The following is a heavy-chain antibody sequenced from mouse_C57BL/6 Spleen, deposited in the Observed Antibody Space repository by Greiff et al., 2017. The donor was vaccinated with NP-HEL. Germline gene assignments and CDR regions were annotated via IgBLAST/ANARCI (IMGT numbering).Heavy chain of an antibody. CDR2: ISDGGSYT. V-gene: IGHV5-4*01. J-gene: IGHJ1*03. CDR1: GFTFSSYA. D-gene: IGHD2-3*01. CDR3: ARDRGYYLWYFDV. Sequence: EVQRVESGGGLVKPGGSLKLSCAASGFTFSSYAMSWVRQTPEKRLEWVATISDGGSYTYYPDNVKGRFTISRDNAKNNLYLQMSHLKSEDTAMYYCARDRGYYLWYFDVWGTGTTVTVSS.